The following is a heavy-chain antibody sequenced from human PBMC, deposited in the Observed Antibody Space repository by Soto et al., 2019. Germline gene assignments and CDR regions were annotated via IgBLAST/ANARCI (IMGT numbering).Heavy chain of an antibody. CDR1: GYTFTGYY. CDR2: INPNSGGT. D-gene: IGHD6-19*01. J-gene: IGHJ4*02. V-gene: IGHV1-2*04. CDR3: ARDASVVAATPFDY. Sequence: ASVKVSCKASGYTFTGYYMHWVRQAPGQGLEWMGWINPNSGGTNYAQKFQGWVTMTRDTSISTAYMELSRLRSDDTAVYYCARDASVVAATPFDYWGQGTLVTVSS.